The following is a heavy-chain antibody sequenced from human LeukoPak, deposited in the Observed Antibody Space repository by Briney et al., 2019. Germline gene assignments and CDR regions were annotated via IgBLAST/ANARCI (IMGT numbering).Heavy chain of an antibody. J-gene: IGHJ5*02. CDR3: ARDCMVATRGWFDP. V-gene: IGHV1-69*04. CDR2: IIPILGIA. D-gene: IGHD5-12*01. CDR1: GGTFSSYA. Sequence: SVKVSCKASGGTFSSYAISWVRQAPGQGLEWMGRIIPILGIANYAQKFQGRVTITADKSTSTAYMELSSLRSEDTAVYYCARDCMVATRGWFDPWGQGTLVTVSS.